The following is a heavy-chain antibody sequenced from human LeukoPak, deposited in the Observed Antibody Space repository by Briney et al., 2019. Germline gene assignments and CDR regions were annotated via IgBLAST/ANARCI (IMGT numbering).Heavy chain of an antibody. CDR2: MWYDGSKD. V-gene: IGHV3-33*06. J-gene: IGHJ4*02. D-gene: IGHD6-6*01. CDR1: GFSFSTDG. CDR3: AKDRETYEYTFDY. Sequence: GKSLRLSCAASGFSFSTDGIHWFRQAPGKGLEWVAVMWYDGSKDYYADSVKGRFTISRDTSKNTLYLQMNNLRAEDTAVYYCAKDRETYEYTFDYWGQGTLVTVSS.